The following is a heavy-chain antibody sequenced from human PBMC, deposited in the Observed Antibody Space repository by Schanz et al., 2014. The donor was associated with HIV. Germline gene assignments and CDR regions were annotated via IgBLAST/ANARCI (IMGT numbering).Heavy chain of an antibody. Sequence: QVQLVESGGGVVQPGRSLRLSCTASGLTFSSSIMHWVRQAPGKGLEWVAGMSHDGFSKYFADSVKGRFTISRDNAKNTLYLQMNSLRAEDTAVYYCAREYYSRNWNWFDPWGQGTLVTVSS. J-gene: IGHJ5*02. CDR2: MSHDGFSK. V-gene: IGHV3-30-3*01. CDR1: GLTFSSSI. CDR3: AREYYSRNWNWFDP. D-gene: IGHD6-13*01.